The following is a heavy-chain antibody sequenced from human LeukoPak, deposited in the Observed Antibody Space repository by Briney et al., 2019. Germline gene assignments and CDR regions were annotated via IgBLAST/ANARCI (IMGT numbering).Heavy chain of an antibody. CDR1: GYSISSGYY. J-gene: IGHJ3*02. Sequence: SETLSLTCTVSGYSISSGYYWGWIRQPPGKGLEWIGEINHSGSTNYNPSLKSRVTISVDTSKNQFSLKLSSVTAADTAVYYCARDSGVDAFDIWGQGTMVTVPS. CDR3: ARDSGVDAFDI. V-gene: IGHV4-38-2*02. CDR2: INHSGST.